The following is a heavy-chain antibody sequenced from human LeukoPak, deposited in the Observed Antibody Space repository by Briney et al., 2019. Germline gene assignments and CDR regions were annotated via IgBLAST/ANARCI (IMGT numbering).Heavy chain of an antibody. Sequence: GGSLRLSCAASGFTFSSYGMHWVRQAPGKGLEWVALISYDGNNKYYADSVKGRFTISRDNSKNTLYLQMNSLRAEDTAVYYCAKDQSTGYCSSVSCYGYYGMDVWGQGTTVTVSS. CDR1: GFTFSSYG. J-gene: IGHJ6*02. V-gene: IGHV3-30*18. CDR2: ISYDGNNK. D-gene: IGHD2-2*01. CDR3: AKDQSTGYCSSVSCYGYYGMDV.